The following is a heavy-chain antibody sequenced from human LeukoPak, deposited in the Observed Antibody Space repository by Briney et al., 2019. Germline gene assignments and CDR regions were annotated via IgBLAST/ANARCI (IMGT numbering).Heavy chain of an antibody. CDR3: AKDKGGSSGSFHI. J-gene: IGHJ3*02. Sequence: GGSLRLSCVVSGLSFNKDVMSWFRQAPGKGLEWVSQISGSGGNTFYADSVKGRLTISRDNSENTLFLQINSLRAEDTAVYYCAKDKGGSSGSFHIWGQGTMVTVSS. V-gene: IGHV3-23*01. CDR2: ISGSGGNT. D-gene: IGHD6-25*01. CDR1: GLSFNKDV.